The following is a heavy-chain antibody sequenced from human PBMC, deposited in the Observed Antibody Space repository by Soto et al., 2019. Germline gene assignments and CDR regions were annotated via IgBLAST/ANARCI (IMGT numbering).Heavy chain of an antibody. V-gene: IGHV3-15*07. D-gene: IGHD3-3*01. CDR2: IRRISEGGTT. J-gene: IGHJ5*02. Sequence: EVQLVESGGGLVKSGGSLRLSCVASGLTFTNAWMNWVRQAPGKGLEWVGLIRRISEGGTTDYAAPVKGRFTISRDDSKKTMYLQMNSLKTDDTAIYYCVTDFWTLDPWGQGTLVTVSS. CDR3: VTDFWTLDP. CDR1: GLTFTNAW.